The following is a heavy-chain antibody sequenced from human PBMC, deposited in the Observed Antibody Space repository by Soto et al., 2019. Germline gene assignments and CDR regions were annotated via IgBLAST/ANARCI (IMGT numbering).Heavy chain of an antibody. CDR2: IYYTGHT. CDR1: GVSINSGGYY. J-gene: IGHJ3*02. CDR3: ARGSQLEREALDM. V-gene: IGHV4-31*03. D-gene: IGHD1-1*01. Sequence: QVQLQESGPGLVKPSQTLSLTCSVSGVSINSGGYYWSWIRHHPGKGLEWIGYIYYTGHTFYYPSLKSRVAMSLDTSKNQFSLKLSSVTAAVTAVYYCARGSQLEREALDMWGQGTMVTVSS.